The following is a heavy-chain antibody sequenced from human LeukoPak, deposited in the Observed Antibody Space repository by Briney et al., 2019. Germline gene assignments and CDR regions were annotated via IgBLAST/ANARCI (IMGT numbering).Heavy chain of an antibody. J-gene: IGHJ5*02. CDR2: IIPIFGTA. Sequence: KVSCKVSGRTVSSYAISWVRQAPGQGLEWMGGIIPIFGTANYAQKFQGRVTITTDESTSTAYMELSSLRAEDTAVYYCDRYLRFRRYKWFDPWGQGTLVTVSS. CDR1: GRTVSSYA. V-gene: IGHV1-69*05. D-gene: IGHD5/OR15-5a*01. CDR3: DRYLRFRRYKWFDP.